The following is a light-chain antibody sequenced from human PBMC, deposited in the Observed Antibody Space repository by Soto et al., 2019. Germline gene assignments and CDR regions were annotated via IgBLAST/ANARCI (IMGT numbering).Light chain of an antibody. Sequence: DIQMTQSPSTLSASVGDRVTITCRASQRISSWLAWYQQEPGKAPKLLIYDASSLESGVPSRFSGSGSGTEFTLTISSLQPDDFATYYCKQYNSYSPWTFGQGTKVEIK. CDR2: DAS. J-gene: IGKJ1*01. V-gene: IGKV1-5*01. CDR1: QRISSW. CDR3: KQYNSYSPWT.